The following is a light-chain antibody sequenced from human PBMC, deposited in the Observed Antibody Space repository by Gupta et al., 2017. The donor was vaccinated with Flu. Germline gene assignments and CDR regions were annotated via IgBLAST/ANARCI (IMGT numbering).Light chain of an antibody. CDR2: EAS. J-gene: IGKJ1*01. CDR3: QEYVSYAWT. Sequence: PSTLSASVGDSVTITCRARQSINVYLAWYQRKPGKPPKLLMYEASTLESGVPSRFSGSGSGTQFTLTISILHPDDFAAYYCQEYVSYAWTFGHGTKVEIK. CDR1: QSINVY. V-gene: IGKV1-5*03.